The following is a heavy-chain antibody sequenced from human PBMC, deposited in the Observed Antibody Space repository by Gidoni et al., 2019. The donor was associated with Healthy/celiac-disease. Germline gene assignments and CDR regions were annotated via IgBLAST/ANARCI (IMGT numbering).Heavy chain of an antibody. CDR1: GFTFSSYS. CDR2: ISSSSSTI. Sequence: EVQLVESGGGLVQPGGSLRLSCAASGFTFSSYSMNWVRQAPGKGLDWVSYISSSSSTIYYADSVKGRFTISRDNAKNSLYLQMNSLRDEDTAVYYCARWGSWWVYYGMDVWGQGTTVTVSS. V-gene: IGHV3-48*02. CDR3: ARWGSWWVYYGMDV. J-gene: IGHJ6*02. D-gene: IGHD6-13*01.